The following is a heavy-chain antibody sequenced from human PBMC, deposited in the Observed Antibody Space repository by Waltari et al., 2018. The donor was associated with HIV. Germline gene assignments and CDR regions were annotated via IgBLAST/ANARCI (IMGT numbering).Heavy chain of an antibody. CDR2: IWCDGRKK. Sequence: QVQLVESGGGVVQPGRSLRLSCAASGFTFSSYCMHWVRQAPGTGLEWVAVIWCDGRKKYYAAPVKCRFTISRDKSKNTLYLQMDSLGAEDTAVYYCARDAGYGGAFDIWGQGTMVTVSA. D-gene: IGHD4-17*01. J-gene: IGHJ3*02. CDR1: GFTFSSYC. CDR3: ARDAGYGGAFDI. V-gene: IGHV3-33*01.